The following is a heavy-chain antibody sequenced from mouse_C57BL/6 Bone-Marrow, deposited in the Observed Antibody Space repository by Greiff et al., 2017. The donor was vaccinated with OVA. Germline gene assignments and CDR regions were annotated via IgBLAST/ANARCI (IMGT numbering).Heavy chain of an antibody. CDR1: GFNIKNTY. CDR2: IDPANGNT. J-gene: IGHJ2*01. D-gene: IGHD1-1*01. Sequence: VQLQQSVAELVRPGASVKLSCTASGFNIKNTYMHWVKQRPEQGLEWIGRIDPANGNTKYAPKFQGKATITADTSSNTAYLQLSNLTSKDTAIYYCSRRDTVVGAPFDYWGQGTTLTVSS. V-gene: IGHV14-3*01. CDR3: SRRDTVVGAPFDY.